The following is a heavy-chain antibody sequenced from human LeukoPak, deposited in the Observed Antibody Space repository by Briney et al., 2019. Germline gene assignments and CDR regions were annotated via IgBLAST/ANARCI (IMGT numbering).Heavy chain of an antibody. J-gene: IGHJ4*02. Sequence: SQTLSLTCAISGVTVSSNSAAWHWLRQSPSRSLEWIGRTYYRTKWYKDYEVSVTSRITINPDTSKNQFSLQLNSVTPEDTAVYYCAREFYRSSWNDVLPIDYWGQGTLVTVSS. CDR1: GVTVSSNSAA. CDR3: AREFYRSSWNDVLPIDY. V-gene: IGHV6-1*01. CDR2: TYYRTKWYK. D-gene: IGHD6-13*01.